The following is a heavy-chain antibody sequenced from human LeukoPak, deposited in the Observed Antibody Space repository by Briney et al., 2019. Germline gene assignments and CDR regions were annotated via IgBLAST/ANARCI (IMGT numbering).Heavy chain of an antibody. D-gene: IGHD3-10*01. CDR2: IYTSGST. Sequence: SQTLSLTCTVSGGSISSGSYYWSWIRQPAGKGLEWIGRIYTSGSTNYNPSLKSRVTISVDTSKNQFSLKLSSVTAADTAVYYCARGTRASGLYYWGQGTLVTVSS. J-gene: IGHJ4*02. CDR3: ARGTRASGLYY. V-gene: IGHV4-61*02. CDR1: GGSISSGSYY.